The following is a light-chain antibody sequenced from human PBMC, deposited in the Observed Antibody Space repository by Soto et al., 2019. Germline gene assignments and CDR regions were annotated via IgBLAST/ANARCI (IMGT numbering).Light chain of an antibody. CDR3: CSYAGSSTPNWV. CDR2: EVT. CDR1: SSDVGSYNL. V-gene: IGLV2-23*02. Sequence: QSALTQPASVSGSPGQSITISCTGTSSDVGSYNLVSWYQQNPGKAPKLMIYEVTKRPSGVSDRFSGSKSGNTASLTISGLQAEDEADYYCCSYAGSSTPNWVFGGGTKLTVL. J-gene: IGLJ3*02.